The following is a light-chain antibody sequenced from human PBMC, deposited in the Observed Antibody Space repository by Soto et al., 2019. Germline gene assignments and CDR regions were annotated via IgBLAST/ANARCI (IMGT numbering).Light chain of an antibody. Sequence: DIQMTQSASSLTVSLGDRVTITCRASQSINNFLNWYQQKPGQAPKLLMYSATTLLGGVPSRFSGSGSGTDFSLTISSLQPEDFATYYCQQSFSTPQTFGQGTKVDIK. CDR1: QSINNF. CDR3: QQSFSTPQT. V-gene: IGKV1-39*01. J-gene: IGKJ1*01. CDR2: SAT.